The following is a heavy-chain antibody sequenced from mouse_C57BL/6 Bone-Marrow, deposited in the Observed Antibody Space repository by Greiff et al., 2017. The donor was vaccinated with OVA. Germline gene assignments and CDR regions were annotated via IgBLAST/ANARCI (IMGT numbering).Heavy chain of an antibody. CDR1: GFTFSSYA. Sequence: EVMLVESGGGLVKPGGSLKLSCAASGFTFSSYAMSWVRQTPEKRLEWVATISDGGSYTYYPDNVKGRFTISRDNAKNNLYLQLSHLKSEDTAMYYGARVRTVVGGGGYYFDYWGQGTTLTVSS. CDR3: ARVRTVVGGGGYYFDY. J-gene: IGHJ2*01. CDR2: ISDGGSYT. V-gene: IGHV5-4*03. D-gene: IGHD1-1*01.